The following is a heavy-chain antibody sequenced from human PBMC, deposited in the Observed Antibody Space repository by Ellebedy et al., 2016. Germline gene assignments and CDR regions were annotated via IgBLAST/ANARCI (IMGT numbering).Heavy chain of an antibody. CDR1: GFTFSSYG. CDR2: IWYDGTNK. Sequence: GESLKISXAASGFTFSSYGIHWVRQAPGKGLEWVAVIWYDGTNKYYADSVKGRFTISRDNSKNTLYLQMNSLSAEDTAVYYCARDPSQYYFDYWGQGTLVTVSS. J-gene: IGHJ4*02. CDR3: ARDPSQYYFDY. V-gene: IGHV3-33*01.